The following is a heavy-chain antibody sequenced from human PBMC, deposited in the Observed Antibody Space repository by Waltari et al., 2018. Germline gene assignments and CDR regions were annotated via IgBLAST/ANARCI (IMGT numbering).Heavy chain of an antibody. Sequence: VQLQQSGPGLVNPSETLSLTCTVSGGFVTSGRYYWSWVRQPPGKGLEWIGYISYHGSTNYKASLKSRLAISVDTSKNQFSLRLNSVTAADTAVYYCARDSPYQLYERFGMDVWGQGTAVTVS. V-gene: IGHV4-61*01. CDR1: GGFVTSGRYY. CDR2: ISYHGST. CDR3: ARDSPYQLYERFGMDV. D-gene: IGHD3-10*01. J-gene: IGHJ6*02.